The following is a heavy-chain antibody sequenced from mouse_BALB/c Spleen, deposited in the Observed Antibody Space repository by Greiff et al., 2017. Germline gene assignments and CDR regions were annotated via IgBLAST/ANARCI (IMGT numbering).Heavy chain of an antibody. CDR2: INPSNGGT. CDR1: GYTFTSYY. J-gene: IGHJ3*01. Sequence: QVQLQQSGAELVKPGASVKLSCKASGYTFTSYYMYWVKQRPGQGLEWIGEINPSNGGTNFNEKFKSKATLTVDKSSSTAYMQLSSLTSEDSAVYYCTRMDWGAYWGEGTLVTVSA. D-gene: IGHD4-1*01. CDR3: TRMDWGAY. V-gene: IGHV1S81*02.